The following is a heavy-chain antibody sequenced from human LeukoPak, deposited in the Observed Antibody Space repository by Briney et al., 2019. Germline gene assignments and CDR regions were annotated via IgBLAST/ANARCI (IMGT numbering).Heavy chain of an antibody. V-gene: IGHV3-23*01. D-gene: IGHD3-3*01. CDR1: GFTFTSYA. CDR2: ISGSGATT. CDR3: AKDQSYDFWSAKSDAFDI. Sequence: GGSLRLSCAASGFTFTSYAVSWVRQAPGKGLEWVSTISGSGATTYSADSVKGRFIISRDNSKNTLYLQMNSLRAEDTAVSYCAKDQSYDFWSAKSDAFDIWGQGTMVTVSS. J-gene: IGHJ3*02.